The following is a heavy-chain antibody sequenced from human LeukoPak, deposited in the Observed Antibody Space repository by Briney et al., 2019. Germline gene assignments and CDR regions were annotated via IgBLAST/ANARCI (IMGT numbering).Heavy chain of an antibody. V-gene: IGHV1-2*02. CDR2: ITPNSDDT. D-gene: IGHD3-10*01. Sequence: ASVKVSCKASGYTFTSYYIHWVRQAPGQGLEWMGCITPNSDDTDYAQKFQGRITMSRDTSINTAYMELTRLRSDDTAVYYCATGDYSGTKPDPIDMWGQGTMVTVSS. J-gene: IGHJ3*02. CDR3: ATGDYSGTKPDPIDM. CDR1: GYTFTSYY.